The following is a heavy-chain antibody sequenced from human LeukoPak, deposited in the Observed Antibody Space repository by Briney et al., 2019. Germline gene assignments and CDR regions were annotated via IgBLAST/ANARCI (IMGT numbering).Heavy chain of an antibody. CDR2: ISYDGGNK. CDR3: ARDRGDILTGYLLYYFDY. D-gene: IGHD3-9*01. J-gene: IGHJ4*02. Sequence: QPGGSLRLSCAASGFTFSSYAIHWVRQAPGKGLEWVAVISYDGGNKYYADSVKGRFTISRDNSKNTVSLQLNSLRAEDTAVYHCARDRGDILTGYLLYYFDYWGQGTLVTVSS. CDR1: GFTFSSYA. V-gene: IGHV3-30-3*01.